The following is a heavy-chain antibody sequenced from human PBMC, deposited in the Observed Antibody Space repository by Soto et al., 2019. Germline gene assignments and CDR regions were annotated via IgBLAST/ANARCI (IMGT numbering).Heavy chain of an antibody. D-gene: IGHD6-19*01. V-gene: IGHV3-30*18. CDR3: VKDGSSGWPYYYGLDV. Sequence: QVQLVESGGGVVQPGRSLRLSCAASGFTFSSYGMHWVRQAPGKGLEWVAVISYDGSNKYYADSVKGRFTIARDNSKNTLYLQRSSLRAEDTAVYCCVKDGSSGWPYYYGLDVWGQGTSVTVSS. J-gene: IGHJ6*02. CDR1: GFTFSSYG. CDR2: ISYDGSNK.